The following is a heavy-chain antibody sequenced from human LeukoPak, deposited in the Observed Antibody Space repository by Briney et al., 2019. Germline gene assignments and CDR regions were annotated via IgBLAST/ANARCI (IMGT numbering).Heavy chain of an antibody. CDR2: ISGSGGST. Sequence: SGGSLRLSCAASGFTFSSYDMSWVRQAPGKGLEWVSAISGSGGSTYYADSVRGRFTIPRDNSKNTLYLQMNSLRAEDTAVYYCAKRVKTSVTTVDYWGQGTLVTVSS. D-gene: IGHD4-17*01. CDR3: AKRVKTSVTTVDY. J-gene: IGHJ4*02. V-gene: IGHV3-23*01. CDR1: GFTFSSYD.